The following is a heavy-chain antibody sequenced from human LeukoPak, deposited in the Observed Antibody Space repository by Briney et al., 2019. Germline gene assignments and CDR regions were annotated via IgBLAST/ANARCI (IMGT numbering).Heavy chain of an antibody. J-gene: IGHJ6*03. CDR2: IYYSGST. Sequence: SETLSLTCTVSGGFISSSSYYWGWIRQPPGKGLEWIGSIYYSGSTYYNPSLKSRVTISVDTSKNKFSLKLTSVTAADTAVYYCARLRRNYYYMDVWGKGTTVTVSS. D-gene: IGHD4-17*01. V-gene: IGHV4-39*01. CDR3: ARLRRNYYYMDV. CDR1: GGFISSSSYY.